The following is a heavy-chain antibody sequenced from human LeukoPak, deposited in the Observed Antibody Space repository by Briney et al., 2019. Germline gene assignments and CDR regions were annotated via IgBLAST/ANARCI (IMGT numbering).Heavy chain of an antibody. CDR1: GFTFSSYG. CDR3: ARPFPIVAWELLGSYFDY. D-gene: IGHD1-26*01. V-gene: IGHV3-30*03. J-gene: IGHJ4*02. CDR2: ISYDGSNK. Sequence: PGGSLRLSCAASGFTFSSYGMSWVRQAPGKGLNWVAVISYDGSNKFYADSVKGRFTISRDNSKNTLYLQMNTLRVEDTAVYYCARPFPIVAWELLGSYFDYWGQGTLVTVSS.